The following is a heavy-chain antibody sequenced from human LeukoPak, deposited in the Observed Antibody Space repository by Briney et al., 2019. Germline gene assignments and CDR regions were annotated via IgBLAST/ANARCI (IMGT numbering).Heavy chain of an antibody. CDR3: ARDLTRLDVDDY. Sequence: VSVKVSCKASGYTFTAYYIHWLRQAPEQGLEWMAWINPNSGDTNYAQKFLGRVTVTSDTSISTAYMELSRLTSDDTAVYYCARDLTRLDVDDYWGQGTLVTVSS. CDR2: INPNSGDT. D-gene: IGHD4-11*01. V-gene: IGHV1-2*02. CDR1: GYTFTAYY. J-gene: IGHJ4*02.